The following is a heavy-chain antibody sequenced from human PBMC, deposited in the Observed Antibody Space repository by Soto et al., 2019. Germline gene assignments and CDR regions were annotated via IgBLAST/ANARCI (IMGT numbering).Heavy chain of an antibody. V-gene: IGHV4-31*03. CDR2: VYYRGTT. D-gene: IGHD2-8*02. CDR3: AASGGPEGDLFDP. Sequence: SETLSLTCTVTGGSIRRRGYYWGWIRQRPGEGLEWIGFVYYRGTTDYNPSLRSRMTISADTSRNQFYLDVASVTVADTATYFCAASGGPEGDLFDPWGQGFLVTGSS. J-gene: IGHJ5*02. CDR1: GGSIRRRGYY.